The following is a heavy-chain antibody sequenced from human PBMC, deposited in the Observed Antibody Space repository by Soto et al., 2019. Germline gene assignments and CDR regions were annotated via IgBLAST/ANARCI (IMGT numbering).Heavy chain of an antibody. Sequence: ASVKVSCKASGYTFTSYYMHWVRRAPGQGLEWMGIINPSGGSTSYAQKFQGRVTMTRDTSTSTVYMELSSLRSEDTAVYSCARGVQITMVRHWGQGTLVTVSS. CDR1: GYTFTSYY. CDR3: ARGVQITMVRH. J-gene: IGHJ4*02. CDR2: INPSGGST. D-gene: IGHD3-10*01. V-gene: IGHV1-46*01.